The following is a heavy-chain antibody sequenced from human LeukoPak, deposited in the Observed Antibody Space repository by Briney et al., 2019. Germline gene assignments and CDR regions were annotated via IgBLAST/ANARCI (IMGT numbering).Heavy chain of an antibody. CDR2: ISYDGSNK. J-gene: IGHJ4*02. CDR1: GFTFSSYA. Sequence: GRSLRLSCAASGFTFSSYAMHWVRQAPGKGLEWVAVISYDGSNKYYADSVKGRFTISRDNSKNTLYLQMNSLRAEDTAVYYCAKGTGGYSSGGDFDYWGQGTLVTVSS. V-gene: IGHV3-30*04. D-gene: IGHD6-19*01. CDR3: AKGTGGYSSGGDFDY.